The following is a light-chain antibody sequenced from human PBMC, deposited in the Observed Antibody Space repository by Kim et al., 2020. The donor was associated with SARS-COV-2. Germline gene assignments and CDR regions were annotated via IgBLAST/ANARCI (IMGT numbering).Light chain of an antibody. Sequence: QSALTQPASVSGSPGKSITISCTGTSSDVGGYNYVSWYQQYPGKAPKLMIYDVNRRPSGVSNRFSGSRSGNTASLTISGLQAEDEADYYCSSYTTTSPVVFGGGTQLTVL. CDR2: DVN. V-gene: IGLV2-14*01. J-gene: IGLJ3*02. CDR3: SSYTTTSPVV. CDR1: SSDVGGYNY.